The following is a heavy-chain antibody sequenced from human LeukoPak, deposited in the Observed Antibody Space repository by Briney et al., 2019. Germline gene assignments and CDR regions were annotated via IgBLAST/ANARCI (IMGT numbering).Heavy chain of an antibody. D-gene: IGHD6-25*01. CDR3: ARWGSGLYYYYGMDV. CDR2: INHSGST. J-gene: IGHJ6*02. Sequence: SETLSLTCADYGGSFSGYYWSWIRQPPGKGLEWIGEINHSGSTNYNPSLKSRVTISVDTSKNQFSLKLSSVTAADTAVYYCARWGSGLYYYYGMDVWGQGTTVTVSS. CDR1: GGSFSGYY. V-gene: IGHV4-34*01.